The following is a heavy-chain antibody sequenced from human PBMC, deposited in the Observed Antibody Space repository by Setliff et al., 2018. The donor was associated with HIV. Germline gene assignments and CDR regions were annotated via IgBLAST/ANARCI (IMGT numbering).Heavy chain of an antibody. CDR3: ARGGRSTVTQWAWFDP. Sequence: LSLTCTVSGGSISSYYWSWIRQPPGKGLEWIGYIYYSGSTNYNPSHKSRVTISVDTSKNQISLKLTSVTAADTAVYYCARGGRSTVTQWAWFDPWGQGTLVTVSS. CDR1: GGSISSYY. D-gene: IGHD4-17*01. V-gene: IGHV4-59*12. J-gene: IGHJ5*02. CDR2: IYYSGST.